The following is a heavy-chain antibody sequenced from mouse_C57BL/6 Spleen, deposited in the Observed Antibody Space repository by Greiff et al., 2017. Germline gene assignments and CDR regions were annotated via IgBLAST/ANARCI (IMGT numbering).Heavy chain of an antibody. V-gene: IGHV1-54*01. J-gene: IGHJ4*01. CDR3: ARWGDYDYDVGAMDY. CDR1: GYAFTNYL. D-gene: IGHD2-4*01. Sequence: VQLQQSGAELVRPGTSVKVSCKASGYAFTNYLIEWVKQRPGPGLEWIGVINPGSGGTNYNEKFKGKATLTADKSSSTAYMQLSSLTSEDSAVYFCARWGDYDYDVGAMDYWGQGTSVTVSS. CDR2: INPGSGGT.